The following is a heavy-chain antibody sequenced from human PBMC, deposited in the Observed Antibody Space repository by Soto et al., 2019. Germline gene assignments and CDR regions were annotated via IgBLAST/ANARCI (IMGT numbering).Heavy chain of an antibody. V-gene: IGHV4-4*02. Sequence: SETLSLTCSVSGGSITNSNWWSWVRLPPAKGLEWIGDIYHAGSTKYNPSLERRVTISVDTSKNQFALTLTSVTAADTAVYFCARGPPIVGNTTPLDSWGRGTLVTVS. CDR3: ARGPPIVGNTTPLDS. J-gene: IGHJ4*02. D-gene: IGHD1-26*01. CDR1: GGSITNSNW. CDR2: IYHAGST.